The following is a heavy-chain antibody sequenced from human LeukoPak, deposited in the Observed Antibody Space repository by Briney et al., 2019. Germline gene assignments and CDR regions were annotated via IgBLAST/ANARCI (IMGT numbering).Heavy chain of an antibody. D-gene: IGHD3-3*01. CDR1: GGSFSGYY. Sequence: PSETLSLTCAVYGGSFSGYYWSWIRQPPGKGLEWIGEINHSGSTNYNPSLKSRVTISVDTSKNQFSLKLSSVTAADTAVYYCARISLRLSDYWGQGTPVTVSS. CDR3: ARISLRLSDY. CDR2: INHSGST. V-gene: IGHV4-34*01. J-gene: IGHJ4*02.